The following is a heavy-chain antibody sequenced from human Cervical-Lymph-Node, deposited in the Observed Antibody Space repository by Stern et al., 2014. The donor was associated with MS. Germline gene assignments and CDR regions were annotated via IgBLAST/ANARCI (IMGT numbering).Heavy chain of an antibody. D-gene: IGHD6-25*01. CDR3: ASTVSAAAY. CDR2: TNTDTGTP. CDR1: GYIFTNYA. V-gene: IGHV7-4-1*02. J-gene: IGHJ4*02. Sequence: VQLVESGSELKKPGASVKISCKASGYIFTNYAIHWVRQAPGQGLEWMGWTNTDTGTPKYAQAFKGRIGFSLDTSVSTAYLQISSLKAEDTAVYYCASTVSAAAYWGQGTLVAVSS.